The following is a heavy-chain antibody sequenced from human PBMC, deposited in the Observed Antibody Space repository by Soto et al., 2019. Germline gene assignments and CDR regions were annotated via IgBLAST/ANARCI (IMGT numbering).Heavy chain of an antibody. D-gene: IGHD4-17*01. CDR3: AKEAPMFSTTPPRHFDY. Sequence: EVQLSESGGGLVQPGGSLRLSCAASGFTFSSYAMSWVLQAPGKGLEWVSGISGSGGSTYYGDSLKGRFTISRDNSKNTLYLQMNSLRAEDTAVYYGAKEAPMFSTTPPRHFDYWGQGILVTVSS. J-gene: IGHJ4*02. CDR2: ISGSGGST. V-gene: IGHV3-23*01. CDR1: GFTFSSYA.